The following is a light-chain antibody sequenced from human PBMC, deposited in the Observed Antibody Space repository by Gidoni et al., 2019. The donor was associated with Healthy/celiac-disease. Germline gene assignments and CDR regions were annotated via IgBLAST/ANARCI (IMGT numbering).Light chain of an antibody. J-gene: IGLJ2*01. CDR1: SSNIGAGYD. V-gene: IGLV1-40*01. Sequence: QSVLTQPPSVSWPPGPSVTISCTGSSSNIGAGYDVHWYHQLPGTAPKLLIYGNSNRPSGVPDRFSGSKSGTTASLAITGLQAEDEADYYCQSYDSSLSGWVFGGGTKLTVL. CDR3: QSYDSSLSGWV. CDR2: GNS.